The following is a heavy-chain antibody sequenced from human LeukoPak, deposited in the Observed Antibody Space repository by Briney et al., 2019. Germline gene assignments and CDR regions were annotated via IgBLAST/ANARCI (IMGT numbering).Heavy chain of an antibody. CDR3: ARDQREADYFDY. J-gene: IGHJ4*02. Sequence: PSETLSLTCTVSGGSISSYYWGWIRQPPGKGLEWIGSIYYSGSTYYNPSLKSRVTVSIDTSKNQFSLKLSSVTAADTAVYYCARDQREADYFDYWGQGTLVTVSS. CDR2: IYYSGST. D-gene: IGHD1-26*01. CDR1: GGSISSYY. V-gene: IGHV4-39*07.